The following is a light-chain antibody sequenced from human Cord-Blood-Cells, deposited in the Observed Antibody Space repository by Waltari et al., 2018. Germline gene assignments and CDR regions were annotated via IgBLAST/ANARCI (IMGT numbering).Light chain of an antibody. CDR3: SSYTSSSTVV. J-gene: IGLJ2*01. CDR2: EVS. V-gene: IGLV2-14*01. Sequence: QSALTQPASVSGSPGQSITISCTGTSSDVGGYNYVSWYQQHPGQAPQLMMYEVSNRPSGFLNRFSGSKCGNTASLTISGLQSGDESDYYCSSYTSSSTVVFGGGTKLTVL. CDR1: SSDVGGYNY.